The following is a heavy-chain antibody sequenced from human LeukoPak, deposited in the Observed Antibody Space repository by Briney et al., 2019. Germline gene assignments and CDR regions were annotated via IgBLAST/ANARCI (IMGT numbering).Heavy chain of an antibody. J-gene: IGHJ4*02. V-gene: IGHV3-23*01. CDR3: ARDIPGYCSSTSCYPGLDY. Sequence: GGSLRLSCAASGFTFSSYAMSWVRQAPGKGLEWVSAISGSGGSTYYADSVKGRFTISRDNSKNTLYLQMNSLRAEDTAVYYCARDIPGYCSSTSCYPGLDYWGQGTLVTVSS. D-gene: IGHD2-2*01. CDR1: GFTFSSYA. CDR2: ISGSGGST.